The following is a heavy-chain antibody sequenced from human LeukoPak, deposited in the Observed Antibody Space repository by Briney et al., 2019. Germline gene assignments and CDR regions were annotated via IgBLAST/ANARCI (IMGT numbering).Heavy chain of an antibody. CDR3: ARARSPDYDYVWGSYRTNEHFDY. J-gene: IGHJ4*02. CDR1: GFTFSSYW. CDR2: INSDGSST. V-gene: IGHV3-74*01. Sequence: GGSLRLSCAASGFTFSSYWMHWVRQAPGKGLVWVSRINSDGSSTSYADSVKGRFTISRDNAKNTLYLQMNSLRAEDTAVYYCARARSPDYDYVWGSYRTNEHFDYWGQGTLVTVSS. D-gene: IGHD3-16*02.